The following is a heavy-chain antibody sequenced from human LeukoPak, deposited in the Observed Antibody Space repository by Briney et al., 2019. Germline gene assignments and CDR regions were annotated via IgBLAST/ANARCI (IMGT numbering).Heavy chain of an antibody. D-gene: IGHD6-13*01. CDR1: GYTFTTYA. J-gene: IGHJ4*02. CDR3: ARDDRSRRGTATASSFDY. V-gene: IGHV7-4-1*02. Sequence: ASVKVSCKASGYTFTTYAMNWVRQAPGQGLEWVGWINTYTGNPTYAQGFTGRFVFSLDTSVSTTYLQISSLKAEDTAVYYCARDDRSRRGTATASSFDYWGQGTLVTVSS. CDR2: INTYTGNP.